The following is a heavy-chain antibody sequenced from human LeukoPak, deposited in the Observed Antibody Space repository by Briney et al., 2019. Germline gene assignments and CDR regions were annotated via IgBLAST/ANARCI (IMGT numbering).Heavy chain of an antibody. Sequence: SETLSLTCTVSGGSISSYYWSWIRQPPGKGLEWIGYIYYSGSTNYNPSLKSRVTISVDTSKNQFSLKLSSVTAADTAVYYCARGFELGIDAFDIWGQGTVVTVSS. D-gene: IGHD7-27*01. CDR1: GGSISSYY. V-gene: IGHV4-59*01. CDR3: ARGFELGIDAFDI. CDR2: IYYSGST. J-gene: IGHJ3*02.